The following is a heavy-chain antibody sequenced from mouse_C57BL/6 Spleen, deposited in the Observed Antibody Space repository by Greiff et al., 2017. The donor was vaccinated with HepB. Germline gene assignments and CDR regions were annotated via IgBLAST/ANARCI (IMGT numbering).Heavy chain of an antibody. D-gene: IGHD2-3*01. Sequence: QVQLQQSGAELVRPGASVTLSCKASGYTFTDYEMHWVKQTPVHGLEWIGAIDPETGGTAYHQKFKGKAILTADTSSSSAYMELRSLTSEDSAVYYCTRRDGYGELVYAMDYWGQGTSVTVSS. CDR2: IDPETGGT. V-gene: IGHV1-15*01. J-gene: IGHJ4*01. CDR3: TRRDGYGELVYAMDY. CDR1: GYTFTDYE.